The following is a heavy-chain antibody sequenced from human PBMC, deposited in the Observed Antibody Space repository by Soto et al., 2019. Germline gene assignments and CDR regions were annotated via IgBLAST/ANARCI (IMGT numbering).Heavy chain of an antibody. J-gene: IGHJ3*02. CDR1: GFTFSSYG. CDR3: AKEEYYDSSGYSHAFDI. D-gene: IGHD3-22*01. CDR2: ISYDGSNK. V-gene: IGHV3-30*18. Sequence: QVQLVESGGGVVQPGRSLRLSCAASGFTFSSYGMHWVRQAPGKGLEWVAVISYDGSNKYYAYSVKGRFTISRDNSKNTLYLKMNSLRAEDTAVYYCAKEEYYDSSGYSHAFDIWGQGTMVTVSS.